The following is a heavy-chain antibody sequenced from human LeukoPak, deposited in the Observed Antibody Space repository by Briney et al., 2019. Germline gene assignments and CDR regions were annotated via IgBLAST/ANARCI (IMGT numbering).Heavy chain of an antibody. D-gene: IGHD2-2*02. CDR3: ARREKGCSSTSCYSLGAFDI. J-gene: IGHJ3*02. CDR2: IYPGDSDT. CDR1: GYSFTSYW. Sequence: KSGESLKISCKGSGYSFTSYWIGWVRQMPGKGLEWMGIIYPGDSDTRYSPSFQGQVTISADKSISTAYLQWSSLKASDTAMYYCARREKGCSSTSCYSLGAFDIWGQGTMVTVSS. V-gene: IGHV5-51*01.